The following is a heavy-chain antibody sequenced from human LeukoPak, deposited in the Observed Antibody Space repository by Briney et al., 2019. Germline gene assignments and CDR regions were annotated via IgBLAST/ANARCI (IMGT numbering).Heavy chain of an antibody. CDR1: GYSFYNYG. CDR2: ISAYNGNT. CDR3: ARDLDGVPAIVGARGI. Sequence: SVKVSCKASGYSFYNYGISWVRQAPGQGLEWMGRISAYNGNTNYAQKLQGRVTMTTDTSTNTAYMELRGLRSDDTAVYYCARDLDGVPAIVGARGIWGQGTMVTVSS. V-gene: IGHV1-18*01. D-gene: IGHD1-26*01. J-gene: IGHJ3*02.